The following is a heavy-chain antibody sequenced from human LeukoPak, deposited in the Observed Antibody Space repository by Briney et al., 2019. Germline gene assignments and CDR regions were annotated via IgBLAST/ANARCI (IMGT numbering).Heavy chain of an antibody. CDR3: ATSSGWYYFDY. V-gene: IGHV4-34*01. CDR2: INHSGST. CDR1: GGSFSGYY. D-gene: IGHD6-13*01. J-gene: IGHJ4*02. Sequence: SETLSLTCAVYGGSFSGYYWNWIRQPPGKGLEWIGEINHSGSTNYNPSLKSRVTISVDTSKNQFSLKLSSVTAADTAVYYCATSSGWYYFDYWGQGTLVTVSS.